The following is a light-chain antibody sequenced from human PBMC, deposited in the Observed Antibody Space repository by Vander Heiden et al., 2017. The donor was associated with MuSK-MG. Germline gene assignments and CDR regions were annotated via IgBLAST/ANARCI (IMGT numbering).Light chain of an antibody. CDR1: QDISNF. Sequence: DIQMTQSPSSLSASVGDRVSITCRASQDISNFLAWFQQKPGKAPKSLIYAASYLHDGVSSRFSGSGSGTDFTLTINSLQPEDFATYYCQQYKNYPRTFGQGTKVEVK. CDR2: AAS. CDR3: QQYKNYPRT. V-gene: IGKV1-16*01. J-gene: IGKJ1*01.